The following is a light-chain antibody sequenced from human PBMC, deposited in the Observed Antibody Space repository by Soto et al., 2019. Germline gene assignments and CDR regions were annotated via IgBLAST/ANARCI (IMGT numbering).Light chain of an antibody. CDR3: CSYAGTYTWV. Sequence: QSALTQPASVSGSPGQSITISCTGTSNDIGAYNYVSWYQHHPGRAPKLIIYEVTNRPSGVSNRFSGSKSGNTASLTISGLQTEDEADYYCCSYAGTYTWVFGGGTKLTVL. J-gene: IGLJ3*02. CDR2: EVT. V-gene: IGLV2-14*01. CDR1: SNDIGAYNY.